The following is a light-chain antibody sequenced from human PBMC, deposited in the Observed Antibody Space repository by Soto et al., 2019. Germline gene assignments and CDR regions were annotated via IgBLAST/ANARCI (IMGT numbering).Light chain of an antibody. V-gene: IGKV3-20*01. J-gene: IGKJ1*01. Sequence: EIVLTQSPGTLSLSPGERATLSCRASQSVSSSYLAWYQQKPGQAPGLLIYDASSRATGIPDRFSGSGSGTDFTLTISRLEPEDFAVYYCQQYGSSPWTFGQGTKV. CDR3: QQYGSSPWT. CDR1: QSVSSSY. CDR2: DAS.